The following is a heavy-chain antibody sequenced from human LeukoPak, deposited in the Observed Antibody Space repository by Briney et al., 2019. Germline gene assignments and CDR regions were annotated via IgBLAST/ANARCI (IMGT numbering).Heavy chain of an antibody. D-gene: IGHD2-15*01. V-gene: IGHV1-2*06. Sequence: ASVKVSCKASGYTFTGYYMHWVRQAPGQGLEWMGRINPNSGGTNYAQKFQGRVTMTRDTSISTAYMELSRLRSDDTAVYYCARDLDGLWWFVYWGQGTLVTVSS. CDR2: INPNSGGT. CDR3: ARDLDGLWWFVY. CDR1: GYTFTGYY. J-gene: IGHJ4*02.